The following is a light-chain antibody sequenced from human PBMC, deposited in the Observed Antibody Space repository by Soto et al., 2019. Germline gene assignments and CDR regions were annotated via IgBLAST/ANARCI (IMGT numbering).Light chain of an antibody. CDR2: DTS. J-gene: IGKJ4*01. Sequence: EIVLTQSPGTLSLSVGERVTLSCRASQSVSSYLAWYQQTPGQAPRLLIYDTSNRATGTPDRFSGSGSGTDFTLTISTLEPEDFTVYYCQQYGSSPLTFGGGTTVEIK. V-gene: IGKV3-20*01. CDR1: QSVSSY. CDR3: QQYGSSPLT.